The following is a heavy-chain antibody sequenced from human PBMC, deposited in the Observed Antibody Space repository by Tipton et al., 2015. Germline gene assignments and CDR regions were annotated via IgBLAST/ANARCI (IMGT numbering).Heavy chain of an antibody. J-gene: IGHJ5*02. CDR3: ARLRETYGSDSDNWFDP. D-gene: IGHD3-10*01. CDR1: GDSISSHY. V-gene: IGHV4-59*11. Sequence: TLSLTCTVSGDSISSHYWSWIRQPPGKGLEWIGNIYYSGSTKYNPSLKSRVTISVDTSKNQSSLKLSSVTAADTAVYYCARLRETYGSDSDNWFDPWGQGTLVTVSS. CDR2: IYYSGST.